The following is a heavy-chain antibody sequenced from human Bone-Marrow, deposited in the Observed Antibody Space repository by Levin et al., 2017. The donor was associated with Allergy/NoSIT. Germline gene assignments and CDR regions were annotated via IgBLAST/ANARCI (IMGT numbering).Heavy chain of an antibody. CDR2: IFYSGST. CDR1: GGSLSSDYH. D-gene: IGHD6-19*01. CDR3: AGIRSGSVFNY. V-gene: IGHV4-39*01. J-gene: IGHJ4*02. Sequence: SQTLSLPCTVSGGSLSSDYHWGWIRQTPEKGLEWIATIFYSGSTYYNPSLKSRVTLSIDTSKNQFSLKLSSVTAADTAVYYCAGIRSGSVFNYWGQGTLVTVSS.